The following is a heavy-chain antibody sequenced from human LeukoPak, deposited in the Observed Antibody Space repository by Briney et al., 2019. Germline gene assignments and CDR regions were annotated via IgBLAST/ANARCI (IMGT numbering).Heavy chain of an antibody. Sequence: SVKVSCKASGGTFSSYAISWVRQAPGQGLEWMGGIIPIFGTANYAQKFQGRVTITADESTSTAYMELSSLRSEDTAVYYCASGVDYYGSGSYSSPFDYWGQGTLVTVSS. V-gene: IGHV1-69*13. CDR3: ASGVDYYGSGSYSSPFDY. J-gene: IGHJ4*02. CDR2: IIPIFGTA. CDR1: GGTFSSYA. D-gene: IGHD3-10*01.